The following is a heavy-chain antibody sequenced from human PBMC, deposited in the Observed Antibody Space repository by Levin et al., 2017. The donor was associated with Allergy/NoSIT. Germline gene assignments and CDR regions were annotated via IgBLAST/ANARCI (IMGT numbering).Heavy chain of an antibody. CDR1: GGSISSYY. CDR3: ARSDCSSSSCARTWYFDL. J-gene: IGHJ2*01. CDR2: IYYSGST. Sequence: AGGSLRLSCTVSGGSISSYYWSWIRQPPGKGLEWIGYIYYSGSTNYNPSLKSRVTISVDTSKNQFSLKLSSVTAADTAVYYCARSDCSSSSCARTWYFDLWGRGTLVTVSS. V-gene: IGHV4-59*01. D-gene: IGHD2-2*01.